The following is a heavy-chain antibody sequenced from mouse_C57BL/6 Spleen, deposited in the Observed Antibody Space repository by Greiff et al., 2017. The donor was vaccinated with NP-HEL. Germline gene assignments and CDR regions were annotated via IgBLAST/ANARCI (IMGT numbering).Heavy chain of an antibody. V-gene: IGHV1-82*01. D-gene: IGHD1-1*01. CDR3: ARGDCYGGSYGDY. Sequence: QVQLQQSGPELVKPGASVKISCKASGYAFSSSWMNWVKQRPGQGLEWIGRIYPGDGDTNYNGKFKGKATLTADKSSSTAYMQLSSLTSEDSAVYFCARGDCYGGSYGDYWGQGTTLTVSS. CDR2: IYPGDGDT. CDR1: GYAFSSSW. J-gene: IGHJ2*01.